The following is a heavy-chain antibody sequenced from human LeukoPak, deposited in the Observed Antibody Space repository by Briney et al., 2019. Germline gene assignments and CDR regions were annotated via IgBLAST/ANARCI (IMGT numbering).Heavy chain of an antibody. Sequence: GGSLRLSCAASGFTFSSYAMSWVRQAPGKGLEWVSAISGSGGSTYYADSVKGRFTISRDNSKNTLYLQMNSLRAEDTALYYCAKDRAEWLATFDYWGQGTLVTVSS. CDR1: GFTFSSYA. J-gene: IGHJ4*02. V-gene: IGHV3-23*01. CDR2: ISGSGGST. CDR3: AKDRAEWLATFDY. D-gene: IGHD6-19*01.